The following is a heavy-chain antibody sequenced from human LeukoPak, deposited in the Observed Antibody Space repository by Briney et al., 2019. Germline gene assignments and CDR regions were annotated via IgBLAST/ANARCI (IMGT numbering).Heavy chain of an antibody. CDR2: IIPIFGTA. D-gene: IGHD1-26*01. CDR1: GCTFTGYY. Sequence: SVRVSCKASGCTFTGYYIQWMRQAPGQGLEWMGGIIPIFGTANYAQKFQGRVTITADESTSTAYMELSSLRSEDTAVYYCARDEVVGAKAGYYYYYMDVWGKGTTVTISS. V-gene: IGHV1-69*13. CDR3: ARDEVVGAKAGYYYYYMDV. J-gene: IGHJ6*03.